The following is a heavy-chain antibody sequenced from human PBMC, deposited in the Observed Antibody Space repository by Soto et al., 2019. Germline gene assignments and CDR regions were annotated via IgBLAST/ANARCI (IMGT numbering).Heavy chain of an antibody. J-gene: IGHJ6*02. V-gene: IGHV3-66*01. CDR2: IHSGGDT. D-gene: IGHD1-7*01. CDR1: GFAVSSNY. CDR3: ARSRTGTTYGGMDV. Sequence: GGSPRLSCAASGFAVSSNYMTWVRQAPGKGLEWVSVIHSGGDTHYADSVRGRFTISRDNSKNTLYLQMNSLRAEDTAVYYCARSRTGTTYGGMDVWGQGTTVTVSS.